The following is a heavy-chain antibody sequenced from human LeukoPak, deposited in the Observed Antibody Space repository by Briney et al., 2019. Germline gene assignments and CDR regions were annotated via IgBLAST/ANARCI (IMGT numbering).Heavy chain of an antibody. CDR2: IYHSGST. Sequence: SETLSPTCTVSGGSISSSTYYWGWIRRPPGKGLEWIGSIYHSGSTYYNPSLKSRVTISVDTSKNQFSLNLSSVTAADTAVYYCAIYDRMTIAAAGTEWFDPWGQGTLVTVSS. J-gene: IGHJ5*02. V-gene: IGHV4-39*07. CDR1: GGSISSSTYY. D-gene: IGHD6-13*01. CDR3: AIYDRMTIAAAGTEWFDP.